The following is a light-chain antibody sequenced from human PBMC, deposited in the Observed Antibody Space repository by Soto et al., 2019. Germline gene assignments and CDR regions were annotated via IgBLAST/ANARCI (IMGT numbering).Light chain of an antibody. Sequence: EIVMTQSPATLSVSPGERATLSCRASQTVSSNLAWYQQKPGQAPRLLIYGASTRATGVPARFSGSGSGTEFTLTIGSLQSEDFAVYYCQQYHKWTPQYTLGQGTKLQIK. J-gene: IGKJ2*01. CDR1: QTVSSN. CDR3: QQYHKWTPQYT. V-gene: IGKV3-15*01. CDR2: GAS.